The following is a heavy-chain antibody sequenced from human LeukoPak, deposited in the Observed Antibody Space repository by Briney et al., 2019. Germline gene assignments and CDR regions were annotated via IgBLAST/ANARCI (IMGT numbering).Heavy chain of an antibody. CDR3: ARVRLPPYYYYYYYMDV. Sequence: PSETLSLTCAVYGGSFSGYSWTWIRQTPWKGLEWIWELNHSESTNYNPSLKSRVTIPVDTSKNQFSLKLTSVTAAHTAVYYCARVRLPPYYYYYYYMDVWGKGTMVTVSS. V-gene: IGHV4-34*01. CDR2: LNHSEST. J-gene: IGHJ6*03. CDR1: GGSFSGYS. D-gene: IGHD5-18*01.